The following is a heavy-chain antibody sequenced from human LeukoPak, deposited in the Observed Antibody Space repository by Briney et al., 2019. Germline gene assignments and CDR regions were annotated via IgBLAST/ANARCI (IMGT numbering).Heavy chain of an antibody. CDR2: IYHSGST. CDR3: IGTTRYYYYYYMDV. D-gene: IGHD1-7*01. CDR1: GYSISSGYY. V-gene: IGHV4-38-2*02. Sequence: SETLSLTCTVSGYSISSGYYWGWIRQPPGKGLEWVGSIYHSGSTYYNPSLKSRVTISVDTSKNQFSLKLSSVTAADTAVYYCIGTTRYYYYYYMDVWGKGTTVTVSS. J-gene: IGHJ6*03.